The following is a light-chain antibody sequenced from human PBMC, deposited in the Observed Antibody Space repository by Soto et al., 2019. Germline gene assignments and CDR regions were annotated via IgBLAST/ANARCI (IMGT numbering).Light chain of an antibody. CDR3: QQRSNWPRK. Sequence: EIVLTQSPATLSLSPGERATLSCRASQSISNSLAWYQQKPGQAPSLLIFDASKRATGIPARFSGSGSGTDFTLTITSLEPEDFAVYYCQQRSNWPRKFGQGTKVDIK. J-gene: IGKJ1*01. CDR1: QSISNS. V-gene: IGKV3-11*01. CDR2: DAS.